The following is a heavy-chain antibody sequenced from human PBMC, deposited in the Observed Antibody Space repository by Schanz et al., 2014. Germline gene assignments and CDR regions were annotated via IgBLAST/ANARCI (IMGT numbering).Heavy chain of an antibody. D-gene: IGHD5-18*01. CDR1: GLTFTSAW. V-gene: IGHV3-23*04. CDR2: ISSGGGST. CDR3: AKDAENTAMITDYFDY. Sequence: EVQLVESGGGLVKPGGSLRLSCATSGLTFTSAWMSWVRQAPGKGLEWVSSISSGGGSTYYADSVKGRFTISRDNSKNTLYLQMNSLRPEDTAVYYCAKDAENTAMITDYFDYWGQGTLVTVSS. J-gene: IGHJ4*02.